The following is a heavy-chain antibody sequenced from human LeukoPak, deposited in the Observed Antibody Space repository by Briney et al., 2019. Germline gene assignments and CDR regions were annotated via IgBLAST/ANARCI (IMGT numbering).Heavy chain of an antibody. CDR2: IIPILGIA. Sequence: SVKVSCKASGGTFSSYTISWVRQAPGQGLEWMGRIIPILGIASYAQKFQGRVTITADKSTSTAYMELSSLRSEDTAVYYCAIGGSSSGPFDPWGQGTLVTVSS. D-gene: IGHD2-2*01. V-gene: IGHV1-69*02. J-gene: IGHJ5*02. CDR1: GGTFSSYT. CDR3: AIGGSSSGPFDP.